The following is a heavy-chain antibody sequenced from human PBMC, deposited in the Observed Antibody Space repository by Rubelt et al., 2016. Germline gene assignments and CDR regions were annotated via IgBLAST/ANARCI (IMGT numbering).Heavy chain of an antibody. J-gene: IGHJ6*02. Sequence: QVTLRESGPALVKPTQTLTLTCTFSGFSLSTSGMCVSWIRQPPGKALEWLARIDWDDDKYYSTSLKTRRTLSKDNSNNRVVRTMTNMDPVDTATYYCARILLPDYYDSSGGMDVWGQGTTVTVSS. D-gene: IGHD3-22*01. CDR2: IDWDDDK. V-gene: IGHV2-70*15. CDR1: GFSLSTSGMC. CDR3: ARILLPDYYDSSGGMDV.